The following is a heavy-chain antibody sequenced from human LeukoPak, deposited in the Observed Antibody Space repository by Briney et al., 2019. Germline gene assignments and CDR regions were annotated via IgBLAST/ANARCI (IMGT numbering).Heavy chain of an antibody. D-gene: IGHD6-6*01. V-gene: IGHV3-30*01. CDR1: GFTFSFYA. Sequence: GGSLRLSCAASGFTFSFYAMHWVRQAPGKGPEWVAVISYDGTKKFYADSVKGRFTISRDNSKNTLSLQLNSLRAEDTAVYYCARVLSSSSLDYWGQGTLVTVSS. J-gene: IGHJ4*02. CDR3: ARVLSSSSLDY. CDR2: ISYDGTKK.